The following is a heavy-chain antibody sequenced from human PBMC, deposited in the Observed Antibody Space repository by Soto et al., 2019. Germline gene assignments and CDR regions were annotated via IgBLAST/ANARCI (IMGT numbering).Heavy chain of an antibody. Sequence: QVQLQESGPGLVKPSQTLSLICTVSGDSMSTGGYYWTWIRQHPGKGLEWIGHIYTTGTTYYSPSLKSQVTMSIDKSSNRFSLNRSSVTAADTAVYYCSRGRGSTPLRDWGPGALVTVSS. J-gene: IGHJ4*02. CDR2: IYTTGTT. D-gene: IGHD6-13*01. CDR1: GDSMSTGGYY. V-gene: IGHV4-31*02. CDR3: SRGRGSTPLRD.